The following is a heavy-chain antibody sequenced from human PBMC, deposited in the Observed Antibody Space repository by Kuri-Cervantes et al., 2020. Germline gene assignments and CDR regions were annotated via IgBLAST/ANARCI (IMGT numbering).Heavy chain of an antibody. D-gene: IGHD1-26*01. J-gene: IGHJ4*02. Sequence: SETLSLTCTVSGGSISSYYWVWIRQPPGKGLGSIGSIYYSGTTYYNPSLQSRVTISVDTSKNQFSLKLTSVAAADTAVYYCARLSYSGYVDYWGQGTLVTVSS. CDR2: IYYSGTT. V-gene: IGHV4-39*01. CDR3: ARLSYSGYVDY. CDR1: GGSISSYY.